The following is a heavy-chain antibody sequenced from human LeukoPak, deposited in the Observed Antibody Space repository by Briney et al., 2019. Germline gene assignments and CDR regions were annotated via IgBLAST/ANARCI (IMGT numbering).Heavy chain of an antibody. D-gene: IGHD6-13*01. CDR1: GGTFSSYA. CDR3: ARDRGINMAAAGMEDY. CDR2: IIPILGIA. J-gene: IGHJ4*02. Sequence: GASVKVSCKASGGTFSSYAISWVRQAPGQGLEWMGRIIPILGIANYAKKFQGRVTITADKSTSTAYMELSSLRSEDTAVYYCARDRGINMAAAGMEDYWGQGTLVTVSS. V-gene: IGHV1-69*04.